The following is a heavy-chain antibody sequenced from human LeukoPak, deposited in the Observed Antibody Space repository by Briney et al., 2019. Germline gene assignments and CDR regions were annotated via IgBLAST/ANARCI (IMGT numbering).Heavy chain of an antibody. CDR3: ARDLGERGYSGYNYFDY. D-gene: IGHD5-12*01. V-gene: IGHV4-59*01. Sequence: PSETLSLTCTVSGGSISSYYWSWIRQPPGKGLEWIGYIYYSGSTNYNPSLKSRVTISVDTSKNQFSLKLSSVTAADTAVYYCARDLGERGYSGYNYFDYWGQGTLVTVSS. J-gene: IGHJ4*02. CDR1: GGSISSYY. CDR2: IYYSGST.